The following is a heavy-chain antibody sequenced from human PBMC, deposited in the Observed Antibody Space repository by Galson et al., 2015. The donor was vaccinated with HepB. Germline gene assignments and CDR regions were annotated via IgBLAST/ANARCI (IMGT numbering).Heavy chain of an antibody. CDR2: INHSGST. V-gene: IGHV4-34*01. CDR1: GGSFSGYY. CDR3: AREPPRTAAAGYHYFDY. D-gene: IGHD6-13*01. J-gene: IGHJ4*02. Sequence: LSLTCAVYGGSFSGYYWSWIRQPPGKGLEWIGEINHSGSTNYNPSLKSRVTISVDTSKNQFSLKLSSVTAADTAVYYCAREPPRTAAAGYHYFDYWGQGTLVTVSS.